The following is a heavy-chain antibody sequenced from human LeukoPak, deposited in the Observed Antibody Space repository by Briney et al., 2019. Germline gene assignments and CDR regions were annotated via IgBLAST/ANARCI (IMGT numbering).Heavy chain of an antibody. D-gene: IGHD4/OR15-4a*01. CDR1: GFTFSSST. J-gene: IGHJ5*02. V-gene: IGHV3-21*01. Sequence: GGSLRLSCAASGFTFSSSTMICVRQAPGKGLEWVSSISSSSNYIYYADSVKGRFTISRDNAKNSLYLQMNSLRADDTAVYYCVRIPNSANFPNWFDPWGQGTLVTVSS. CDR2: ISSSSNYI. CDR3: VRIPNSANFPNWFDP.